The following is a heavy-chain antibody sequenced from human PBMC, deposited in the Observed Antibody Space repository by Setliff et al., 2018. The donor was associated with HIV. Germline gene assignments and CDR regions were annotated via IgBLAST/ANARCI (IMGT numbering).Heavy chain of an antibody. D-gene: IGHD6-6*01. V-gene: IGHV3-43*01. J-gene: IGHJ4*02. CDR1: GFTFDDYT. Sequence: GGSLRLSCAASGFTFDDYTMHWVRQAPGKGLEWVSIISWDGGNTYYADSVKGRFTISRDNSKNSLYLQMNILRTEDTALYYCVKNIGGYSSSSVFDYWGQGTLVTVSS. CDR2: ISWDGGNT. CDR3: VKNIGGYSSSSVFDY.